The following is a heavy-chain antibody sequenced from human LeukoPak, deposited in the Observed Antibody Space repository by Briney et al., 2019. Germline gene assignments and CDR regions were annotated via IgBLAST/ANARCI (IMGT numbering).Heavy chain of an antibody. Sequence: GGSLRLSCAASGFTFSSYWMSWVRQAPGKGLEWVANIKQDGSEKYYADSVKGRFTISRDNAKNSLYLQMNSLRAEDTAVYYCARDWTGHTVTTYYFDYWGQGTLVTVSS. CDR2: IKQDGSEK. J-gene: IGHJ4*02. CDR1: GFTFSSYW. V-gene: IGHV3-7*01. D-gene: IGHD4-17*01. CDR3: ARDWTGHTVTTYYFDY.